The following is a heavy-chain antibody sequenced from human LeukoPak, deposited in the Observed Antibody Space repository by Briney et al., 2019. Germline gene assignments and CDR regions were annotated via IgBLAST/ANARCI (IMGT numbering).Heavy chain of an antibody. Sequence: SETLSLTCIVSGGSISSYYWSWIRQPPGKGLEWIGYIYYSGSTNYNPSLKSRVTISVDTSKNQFSLKLSSVTAADTAVYYCARHGGYDSSGYYFDYWGQGTLVTVSS. CDR1: GGSISSYY. V-gene: IGHV4-59*08. J-gene: IGHJ4*02. D-gene: IGHD3-22*01. CDR3: ARHGGYDSSGYYFDY. CDR2: IYYSGST.